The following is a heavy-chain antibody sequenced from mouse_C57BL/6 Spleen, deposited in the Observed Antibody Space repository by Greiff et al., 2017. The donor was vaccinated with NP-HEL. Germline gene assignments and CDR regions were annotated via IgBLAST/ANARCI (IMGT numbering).Heavy chain of an antibody. D-gene: IGHD1-1*01. CDR3: TRVEGDGSSYWYFDV. Sequence: VQLKESGEGLVKPGGSLKLSCAASGFTFSSYAMSWVRQTPEKRLEWVAYISSGGDYIYYADTVKGRFTISRDNARNTLYLQMSSLKSEDTAMYYCTRVEGDGSSYWYFDVWGTGTTVTVSS. CDR1: GFTFSSYA. CDR2: ISSGGDYI. J-gene: IGHJ1*03. V-gene: IGHV5-9-1*02.